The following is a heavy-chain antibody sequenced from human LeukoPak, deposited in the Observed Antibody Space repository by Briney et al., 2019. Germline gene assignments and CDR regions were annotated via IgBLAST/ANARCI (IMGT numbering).Heavy chain of an antibody. J-gene: IGHJ4*02. CDR3: ARDPSTWELPPDGDY. V-gene: IGHV3-21*01. D-gene: IGHD1-26*01. CDR1: GFTCSSYS. Sequence: PGGSLRLSCAASGFTCSSYSMNWVRQAPGKGLEWVSSISSSSSYIYYADSVKGRFTISRDNAKNSLYLQMNSLRAEDTAVYYCARDPSTWELPPDGDYWGQGTLVTVSS. CDR2: ISSSSSYI.